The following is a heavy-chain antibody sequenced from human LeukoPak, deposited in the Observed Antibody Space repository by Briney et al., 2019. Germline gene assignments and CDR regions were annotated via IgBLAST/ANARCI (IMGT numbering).Heavy chain of an antibody. CDR3: AQTSSGWSVFDY. J-gene: IGHJ4*02. CDR1: GFTFSSYA. D-gene: IGHD6-19*01. Sequence: PGGSLRLSCTASGFTFSSYAMSWVRQAPGNGLEWVSAISGSGGTTYYADSVKGRFTISRDNSKNTLYLLMNSLRAGDTAVYYCAQTSSGWSVFDYWGQGTLVTVSS. CDR2: ISGSGGTT. V-gene: IGHV3-23*01.